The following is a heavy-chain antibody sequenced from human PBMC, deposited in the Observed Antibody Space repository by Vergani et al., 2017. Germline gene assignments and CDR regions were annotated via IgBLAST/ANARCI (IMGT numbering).Heavy chain of an antibody. Sequence: EVQLVQSGAEVKKPGESLKISCKGSGYSFTSYWIGWVRQMPGKGLEWMGIIYPGDSDTRYSPSFQGQVNISADKSVRPAYLQWSSLKASYTAMYYCARHCSGGSCYSPYGMDVWGQGTTVTVSS. CDR1: GYSFTSYW. D-gene: IGHD2-15*01. CDR3: ARHCSGGSCYSPYGMDV. CDR2: IYPGDSDT. J-gene: IGHJ6*02. V-gene: IGHV5-51*01.